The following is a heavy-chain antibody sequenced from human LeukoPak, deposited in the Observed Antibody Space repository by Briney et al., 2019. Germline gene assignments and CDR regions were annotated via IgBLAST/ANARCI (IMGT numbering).Heavy chain of an antibody. CDR3: ARDLGGPFDY. J-gene: IGHJ4*02. Sequence: GGSLRLSCGGSGFNFRSYAIHWVRQPPGKGLEWVAVIWYDGSNKYYADSVKGRFTISRDNSKNTLYLQMNSLRAEDTAVYYCARDLGGPFDYWGQGTLVTVSS. CDR1: GFNFRSYA. D-gene: IGHD1-26*01. V-gene: IGHV3-33*01. CDR2: IWYDGSNK.